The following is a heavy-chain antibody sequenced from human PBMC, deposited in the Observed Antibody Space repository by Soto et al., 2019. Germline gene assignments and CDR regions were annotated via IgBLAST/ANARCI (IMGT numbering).Heavy chain of an antibody. CDR3: AKDNIAAAGGYYFDY. CDR2: ISYDGSNK. CDR1: GFTFSSYG. V-gene: IGHV3-30*18. J-gene: IGHJ4*02. D-gene: IGHD6-13*01. Sequence: QVQLMESGGVVVQPGRSLRLSCAASGFTFSSYGMHWVRQAPGKGLEWVAVISYDGSNKYYADSVKGRFTISRDNSKNTLYLQMNSLRAEDTAVYYCAKDNIAAAGGYYFDYWGQGTLVTVSS.